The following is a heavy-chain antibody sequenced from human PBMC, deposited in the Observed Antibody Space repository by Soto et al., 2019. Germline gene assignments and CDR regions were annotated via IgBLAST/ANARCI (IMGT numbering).Heavy chain of an antibody. D-gene: IGHD2-2*01. CDR2: FDPEDGET. Sequence: ASVKVSCKVSGYTLTELSMHWVRQAPGKGLEWMGGFDPEDGETIYAQKFQGRVTMTGDTSTDTAYMELSSLRSEDTAVYYCATGYCISTSCYANNWFDPWGQGTLVTVSS. V-gene: IGHV1-24*01. CDR3: ATGYCISTSCYANNWFDP. J-gene: IGHJ5*02. CDR1: GYTLTELS.